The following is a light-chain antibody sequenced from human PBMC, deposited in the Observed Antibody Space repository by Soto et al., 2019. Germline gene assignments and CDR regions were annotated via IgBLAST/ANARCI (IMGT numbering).Light chain of an antibody. J-gene: IGKJ1*01. V-gene: IGKV3-20*01. Sequence: EIVLTQSTGTLSLSPGERATLSCRASQSVTSSFLAWYQQKPGQAPRLLIYDASSRATGTPDRFSGTGSATDFTLTISRLEPEDFAVYYCLQYYRTPRTFGQGTKVDNK. CDR3: LQYYRTPRT. CDR2: DAS. CDR1: QSVTSSF.